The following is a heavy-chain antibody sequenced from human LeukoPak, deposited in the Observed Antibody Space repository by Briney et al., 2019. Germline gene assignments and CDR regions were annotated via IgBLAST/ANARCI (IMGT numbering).Heavy chain of an antibody. CDR1: GYTFTSYA. Sequence: ASVKVSCKASGYTFTSYAMHWVRQAPGQRLEWMGWINAGNGNTKYSQKFQGRVTITRDTSASTAYMELSSLRSEDTAVYYCARGRKRKDAVNWFDPWGQGTLVTVSS. CDR2: INAGNGNT. J-gene: IGHJ5*02. CDR3: ARGRKRKDAVNWFDP. V-gene: IGHV1-3*01.